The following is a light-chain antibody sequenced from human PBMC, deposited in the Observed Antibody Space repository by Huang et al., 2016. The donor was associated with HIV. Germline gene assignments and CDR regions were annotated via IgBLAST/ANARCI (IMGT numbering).Light chain of an antibody. CDR3: HQYGSPPFT. Sequence: EIVLTQSPGTLSLSPGERATLSCRASQSGSSNYLAWYLQKPGQAPTLLIYGASRRATDIPDRFSGSGSGTDFTRTISRLEPEDFAVYYCHQYGSPPFTFGPGTKVDIK. J-gene: IGKJ3*01. V-gene: IGKV3-20*01. CDR1: QSGSSNY. CDR2: GAS.